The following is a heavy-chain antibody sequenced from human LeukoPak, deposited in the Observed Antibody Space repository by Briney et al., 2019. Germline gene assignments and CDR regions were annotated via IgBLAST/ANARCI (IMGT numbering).Heavy chain of an antibody. J-gene: IGHJ4*02. CDR2: IYYSGST. V-gene: IGHV4-39*07. CDR1: GGSISSSSYY. D-gene: IGHD4-17*01. Sequence: SETLSLTCTVSGGSISSSSYYWGWIRQPPGKGLEWIGSIYYSGSTYYNPSLKSRVTISVDTSKNQFSLKLSSVTAADTAVYYCASPDYGDYYFDYWGQGTLATVSS. CDR3: ASPDYGDYYFDY.